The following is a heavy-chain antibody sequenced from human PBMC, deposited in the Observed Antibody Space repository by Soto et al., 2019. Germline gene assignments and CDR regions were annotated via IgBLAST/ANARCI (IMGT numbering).Heavy chain of an antibody. CDR1: GFPLITYG. Sequence: GVALSLSCGTSGFPLITYGMHWVLQALGQGLEWVAVIWYDGSNKYYADSVKGRFTISRDNSKNTLYLQMNSLRAEDTAVYYWARWSCSGGIGSTQRPFFDPSG. CDR3: ARWSCSGGIGSTQRPFFDP. CDR2: IWYDGSNK. J-gene: IGHJ5*02. D-gene: IGHD2-15*01. V-gene: IGHV3-33*01.